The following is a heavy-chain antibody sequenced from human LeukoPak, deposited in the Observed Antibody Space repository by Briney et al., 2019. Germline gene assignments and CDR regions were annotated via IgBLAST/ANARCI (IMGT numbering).Heavy chain of an antibody. CDR2: IIPILGIA. Sequence: SVKVSCKASGYTFTSNDISWVRQAPGQGLEWMGRIIPILGIANYAQKFQGRVTITADKSTSTAYMELSSLRSEDTAVYYCARDPRGPGGDYWGQGTLVTVSS. CDR3: ARDPRGPGGDY. D-gene: IGHD3-10*01. V-gene: IGHV1-69*04. J-gene: IGHJ4*02. CDR1: GYTFTSND.